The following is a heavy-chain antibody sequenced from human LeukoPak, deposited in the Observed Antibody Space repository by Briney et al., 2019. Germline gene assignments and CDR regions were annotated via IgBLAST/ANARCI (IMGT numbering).Heavy chain of an antibody. V-gene: IGHV1-2*02. J-gene: IGHJ4*02. CDR2: INPNSGGT. CDR3: ARDASYCSGGSCYDY. D-gene: IGHD2-15*01. Sequence: ASVKVPCKASGYTFTGYYMHWVRQAPGQGLEWMGWINPNSGGTNYAQKFQGRVTMTRDTSISTAYMELSRLRSDDTAVYYCARDASYCSGGSCYDYWGQGTLVTVSS. CDR1: GYTFTGYY.